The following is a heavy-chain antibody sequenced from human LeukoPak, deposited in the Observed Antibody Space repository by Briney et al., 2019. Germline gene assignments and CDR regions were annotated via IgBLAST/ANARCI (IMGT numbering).Heavy chain of an antibody. J-gene: IGHJ6*02. CDR3: ARGRVDHMGYYYYYGMDV. Sequence: PQASVKVSCKASGHTFTSYDINWVRQATGQGLEWMGWMNPNSGNTGYAQKFQGRVTMTRNTSISTAYMELSSLRSEDTAVYYCARGRVDHMGYYYYYGMDVWGQGTTVTVSS. CDR1: GHTFTSYD. CDR2: MNPNSGNT. D-gene: IGHD2-21*01. V-gene: IGHV1-8*01.